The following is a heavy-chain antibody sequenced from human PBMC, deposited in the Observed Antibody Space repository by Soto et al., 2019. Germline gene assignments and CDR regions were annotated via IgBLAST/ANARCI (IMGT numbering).Heavy chain of an antibody. CDR3: AKDWAEIVVVPAATNWFDP. Sequence: GESLKISCAASGFTFSSYAMSWVRQAPGKGLEWVSAISGSGGSTYYADSVKGRFTISRDNSKNTLYLQMNSLRAEDTAVYYCAKDWAEIVVVPAATNWFDPWGQGTLVTVSS. D-gene: IGHD2-2*01. V-gene: IGHV3-23*01. CDR1: GFTFSSYA. CDR2: ISGSGGST. J-gene: IGHJ5*02.